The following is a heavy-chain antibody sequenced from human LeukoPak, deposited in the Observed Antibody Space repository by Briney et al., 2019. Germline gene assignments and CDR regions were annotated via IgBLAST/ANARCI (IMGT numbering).Heavy chain of an antibody. Sequence: AGGSLRLSCAASGVIVSRNFMSWVRKAPGKGLQWVAIMYAGGTTDHSDSVRGRFHISRDSSNNTLSLQINSLRAEDTAVYYCARGSGSGWPLDRWGQGALVTVSS. CDR3: ARGSGSGWPLDR. J-gene: IGHJ5*02. CDR1: GVIVSRNF. CDR2: MYAGGTT. D-gene: IGHD6-19*01. V-gene: IGHV3-53*01.